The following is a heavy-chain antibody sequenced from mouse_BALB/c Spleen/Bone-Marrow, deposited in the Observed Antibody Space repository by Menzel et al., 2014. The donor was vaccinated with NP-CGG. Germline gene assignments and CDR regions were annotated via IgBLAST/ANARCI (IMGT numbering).Heavy chain of an antibody. D-gene: IGHD1-2*01. CDR2: INPDSRTI. V-gene: IGHV4-1*02. CDR3: ARPDYYGYLSY. J-gene: IGHJ2*01. Sequence: EVHLVESGGGLVQPGGSLKFSCAASGFDFSRYWMSWVRQAPGKGLEWIGEINPDSRTINYSPSLKDKFIVSRDNAENTLYLRLNKVRSEDTALYYCARPDYYGYLSYWGQGTTLTVSS. CDR1: GFDFSRYW.